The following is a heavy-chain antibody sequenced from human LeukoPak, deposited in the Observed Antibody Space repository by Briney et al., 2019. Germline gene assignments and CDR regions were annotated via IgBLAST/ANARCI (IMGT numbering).Heavy chain of an antibody. CDR1: GSSISSSSYY. CDR3: ARDLLYDSSGS. CDR2: IYYSGST. Sequence: SETLSLTCTVSGSSISSSSYYWGWIRQPPGKGLEWIGSIYYSGSTYYNPSLKSRVTISVDTSKNQFSLKLSSVTAADTAVYYCARDLLYDSSGSWGQGTLVTVSS. J-gene: IGHJ5*02. D-gene: IGHD3-22*01. V-gene: IGHV4-39*07.